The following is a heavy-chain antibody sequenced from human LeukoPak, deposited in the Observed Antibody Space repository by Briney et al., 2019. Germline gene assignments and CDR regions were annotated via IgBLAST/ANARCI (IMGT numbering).Heavy chain of an antibody. CDR1: GFTFSSYA. CDR2: ISGSGGST. D-gene: IGHD5-18*01. J-gene: IGHJ4*02. Sequence: HAGGSLRLSCAASGFTFSSYAMSWVRQAPGKGLEWVSAISGSGGSTYYADSVKGRFTISRDNSKNTLCLQMNSLRAEDTAVYYCAKGYSSLSVLGFDYWGQGTLVTVSS. CDR3: AKGYSSLSVLGFDY. V-gene: IGHV3-23*01.